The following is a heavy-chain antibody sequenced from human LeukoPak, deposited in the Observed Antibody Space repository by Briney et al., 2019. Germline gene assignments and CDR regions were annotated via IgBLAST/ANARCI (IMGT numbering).Heavy chain of an antibody. J-gene: IGHJ4*02. CDR1: GGSISSYY. D-gene: IGHD6-19*01. Sequence: SETLSLTCTVSGGSISSYYWSWIRQPPGKGLEWIGYIYYSGSTNYNPSLKSRVTISVDTSKNQFSLKLSSVTAADTAVYYCARGVIAVAGYFDYWGQGTLVTVSS. CDR3: ARGVIAVAGYFDY. CDR2: IYYSGST. V-gene: IGHV4-59*01.